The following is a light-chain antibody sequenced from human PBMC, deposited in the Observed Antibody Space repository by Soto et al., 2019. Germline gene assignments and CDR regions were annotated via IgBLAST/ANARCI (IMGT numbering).Light chain of an antibody. Sequence: QSALTQPASVSGSPGQSITISCTGTSSDVGDDNFVSWYQQHPGKAPKLMIYGVSNRPSGVSNRFSGSKSGNTASLTISGLQAEDEADYYWSSYSRSYTWVFGGGTKLTVL. V-gene: IGLV2-14*01. J-gene: IGLJ3*02. CDR1: SSDVGDDNF. CDR3: SSYSRSYTWV. CDR2: GVS.